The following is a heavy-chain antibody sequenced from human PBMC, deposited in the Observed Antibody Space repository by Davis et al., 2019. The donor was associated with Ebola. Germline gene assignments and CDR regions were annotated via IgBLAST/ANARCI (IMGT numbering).Heavy chain of an antibody. D-gene: IGHD5-12*01. CDR3: AKGWLRSGIDY. CDR2: TYFNSKYYS. CDR1: GDSVSINSAG. J-gene: IGHJ4*02. Sequence: PSETLSLTCAISGDSVSINSAGWNWIRQSPSRGLEWLGRTYFNSKYYSDYAVSVRGRITINADPSKNQFSLQLNSVTPEDSAVYYCAKGWLRSGIDYWGQGTLVTVSS. V-gene: IGHV6-1*01.